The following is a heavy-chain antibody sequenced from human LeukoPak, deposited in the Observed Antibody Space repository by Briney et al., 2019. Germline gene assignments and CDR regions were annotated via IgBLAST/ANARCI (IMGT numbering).Heavy chain of an antibody. CDR3: ARDWGGSYTNAFDI. J-gene: IGHJ3*02. CDR2: VIPIFGTA. Sequence: ASVKVSCKASGGTFSSYAISWVRQAPGQGVEWMGGVIPIFGTANYAQKFQGRVTITADESTSTAYMELSSLRSEDTAVYYCARDWGGSYTNAFDIWGQGTMVTVSS. CDR1: GGTFSSYA. V-gene: IGHV1-69*01. D-gene: IGHD1-26*01.